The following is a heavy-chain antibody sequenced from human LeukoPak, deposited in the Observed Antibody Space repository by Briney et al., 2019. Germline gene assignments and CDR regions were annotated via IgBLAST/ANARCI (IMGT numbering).Heavy chain of an antibody. CDR2: ISVSGAGT. V-gene: IGHV3-23*01. D-gene: IGHD2-15*01. CDR1: GITFSSCV. Sequence: GGSLRLSCAASGITFSSCVMSWVRQAPMKGLEWVSGISVSGAGTYCVDSVKGRFTISRDNSKNSLYLQMNSLRAEDTAVYYCTKGELLLSASDFWGLGTLVTVSS. CDR3: TKGELLLSASDF. J-gene: IGHJ4*02.